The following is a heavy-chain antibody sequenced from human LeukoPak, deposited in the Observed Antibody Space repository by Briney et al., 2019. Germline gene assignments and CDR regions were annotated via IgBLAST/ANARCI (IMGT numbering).Heavy chain of an antibody. CDR2: IIPILGIA. Sequence: SVKVSCKASGGTFSSYAISWVRQAPGQGLEWMGGIIPILGIANYAQKFQGRVTITADKSTSTAYMELSSLRSEDTAVYYCARAVHGDYKSFDYWGQGTLVTVSS. CDR1: GGTFSSYA. D-gene: IGHD4-17*01. J-gene: IGHJ4*02. CDR3: ARAVHGDYKSFDY. V-gene: IGHV1-69*10.